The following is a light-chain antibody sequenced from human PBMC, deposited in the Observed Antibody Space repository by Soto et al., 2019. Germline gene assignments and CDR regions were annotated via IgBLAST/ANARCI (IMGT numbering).Light chain of an antibody. J-gene: IGKJ4*01. CDR2: KAS. CDR3: QQYNSYPLT. CDR1: QSIVDW. Sequence: DIQMTQSPSTLSASVGDRVTITCRASQSIVDWLAWYQQKPGKAPKLLIYKASTLESGVPSRFSGSGSGTEFALTISSLQPDDFATYYCQQYNSYPLTFGGGTKVDIK. V-gene: IGKV1-5*03.